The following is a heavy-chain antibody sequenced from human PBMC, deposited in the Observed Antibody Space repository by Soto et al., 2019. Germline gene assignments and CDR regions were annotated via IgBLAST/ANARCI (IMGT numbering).Heavy chain of an antibody. CDR3: PRSYGDYVTGYYYNGMDV. V-gene: IGHV4-34*01. J-gene: IGHJ6*02. D-gene: IGHD4-17*01. Sequence: SEIRSLTYGVYGGSFRGYYWNWIRQRPGKGLERTGEINHSGSTNYNSSLKSRVTISVDTSKNQFSLQLSSVTDPHTSVYYSPRSYGDYVTGYYYNGMDVWGQGTTVT. CDR2: INHSGST. CDR1: GGSFRGYY.